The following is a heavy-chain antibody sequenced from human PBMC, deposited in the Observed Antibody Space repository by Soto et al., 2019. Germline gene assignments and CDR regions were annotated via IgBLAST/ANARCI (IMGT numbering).Heavy chain of an antibody. D-gene: IGHD3-16*01. CDR1: GGFLSESY. Sequence: PSETLSLTCAVYGGFLSESYWTWIRQPPGKGLEWIGEINHVGGTNYNPSLKSRVTMSVDTSQNQFSLRLISVTAADTAMYFCVRIRYQLPSSVLWLDPWGQGTPVPVS. J-gene: IGHJ5*02. CDR2: INHVGGT. CDR3: VRIRYQLPSSVLWLDP. V-gene: IGHV4-34*01.